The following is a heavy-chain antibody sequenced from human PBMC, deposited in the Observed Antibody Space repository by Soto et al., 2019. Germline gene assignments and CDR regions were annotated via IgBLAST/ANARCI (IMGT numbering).Heavy chain of an antibody. CDR1: GGSISSGDYY. CDR2: IYYSGST. D-gene: IGHD4-4*01. CDR3: ARDVYSNYRGRYYGMDV. V-gene: IGHV4-30-4*01. J-gene: IGHJ6*02. Sequence: QVQLQESGPGLVKPSQTLSLTCTVSGGSISSGDYYWSWIRQPPGKVLEWIGYIYYSGSTYYNPSLKSRVTISVDTSKNQFSLKLSSVTAADTAVYYCARDVYSNYRGRYYGMDVWGQGTTVTVSS.